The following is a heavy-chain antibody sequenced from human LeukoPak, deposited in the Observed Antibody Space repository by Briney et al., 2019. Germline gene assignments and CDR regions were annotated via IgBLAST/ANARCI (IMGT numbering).Heavy chain of an antibody. V-gene: IGHV4-61*08. CDR3: AREAKYCSSTSCYTGDWFWFDP. CDR2: IYYSGST. CDR1: GGSISSGGYY. J-gene: IGHJ5*02. D-gene: IGHD2-2*02. Sequence: SQTLSLTCTVSGGSISSGGYYWSWIRQPPGKGLEWIGYIYYSGSTNYNPSLKSRVTISVDTSKNQFSLKLSSVTAADTAVYYCAREAKYCSSTSCYTGDWFWFDPWGQGTLVTVSS.